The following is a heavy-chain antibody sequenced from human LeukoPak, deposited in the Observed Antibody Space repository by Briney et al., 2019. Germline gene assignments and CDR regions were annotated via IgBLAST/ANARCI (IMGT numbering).Heavy chain of an antibody. J-gene: IGHJ5*02. V-gene: IGHV4-39*07. Sequence: PSETLSLTCTVSGGSISSNNYHWGWIRQPPGKGLEWIGSIFHSGNTYYKPSLKSRVTISVDTSKNQFSLNLRSVAAADTAMYYCTRGDYYDGGGRNWFDPWGQGTLVTVSS. CDR3: TRGDYYDGGGRNWFDP. CDR2: IFHSGNT. CDR1: GGSISSNNYH. D-gene: IGHD3-16*01.